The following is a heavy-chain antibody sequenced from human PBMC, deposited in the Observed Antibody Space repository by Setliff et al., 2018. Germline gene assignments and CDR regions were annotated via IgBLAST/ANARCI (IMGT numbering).Heavy chain of an antibody. Sequence: GASLKISCQASGYSFSTFWNGWVRQMPGKGLEWMGVVWPDDSDTTYSPHFRGEVTISADKSVNTAYLQWDSLRASDTAIYYCARGIDSGGWWSHRPYYFDNWGQGTVVTVSS. CDR3: ARGIDSGGWWSHRPYYFDN. J-gene: IGHJ4*02. D-gene: IGHD3-22*01. CDR2: VWPDDSDT. CDR1: GYSFSTFW. V-gene: IGHV5-51*01.